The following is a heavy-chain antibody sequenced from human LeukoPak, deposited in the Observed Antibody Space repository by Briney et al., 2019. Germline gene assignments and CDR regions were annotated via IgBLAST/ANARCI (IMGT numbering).Heavy chain of an antibody. CDR2: IYYSGST. CDR1: GGSISSSSYY. D-gene: IGHD3-16*02. J-gene: IGHJ4*02. CDR3: ARSLGYDYVWGSYRSDSFYFDY. Sequence: PSETLSLTCTVSGGSISSSSYYWGWIRQPPGKGLEWTGSIYYSGSTYYNPSLKSRVTISVDTSKNQFSLKLSSVTAADTAVYYCARSLGYDYVWGSYRSDSFYFDYWGQGTLATVSS. V-gene: IGHV4-39*07.